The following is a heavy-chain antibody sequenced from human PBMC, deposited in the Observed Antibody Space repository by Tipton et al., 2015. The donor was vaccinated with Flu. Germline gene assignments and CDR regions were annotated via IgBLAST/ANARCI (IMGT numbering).Heavy chain of an antibody. CDR3: ARLYYYDSS. CDR1: GGSFSGYY. V-gene: IGHV4-34*01. CDR2: INHSGST. Sequence: TLSLTCAVSGGSFSGYYWSWIRQPPGKGLEWIGEINHSGSTNYNPSLKSRVTISVDTSKNQFSLKLSSVTAADTAVYYCARLYYYDSSWGERKLVTVSS. D-gene: IGHD3-22*01. J-gene: IGHJ4*02.